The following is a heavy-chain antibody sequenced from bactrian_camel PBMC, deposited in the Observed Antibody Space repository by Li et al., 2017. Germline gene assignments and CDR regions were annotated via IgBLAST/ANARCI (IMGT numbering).Heavy chain of an antibody. CDR2: IDNDGRTR. J-gene: IGHJ4*01. V-gene: IGHV3S31*01. Sequence: VQLVESGGGSVQTGESLRLSCAASGATGSTYTMSWFRQAPGKEREGIQAIDNDGRTRYGEVVSVKGRFTLSRDKAKNTLHLQMNSLTPEDTGMYICSALRLDGPGTCWDRLSTVENTYSGQGTQVTVS. CDR3: SALRLDGPGTCWDRLSTVENTY. D-gene: IGHD4*01. CDR1: GATGSTYT.